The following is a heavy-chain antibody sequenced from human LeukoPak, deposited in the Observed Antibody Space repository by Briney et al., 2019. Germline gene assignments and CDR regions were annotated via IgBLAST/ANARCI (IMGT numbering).Heavy chain of an antibody. CDR3: VAGYCSGTSCSTFFGMDV. CDR2: ITSSSSI. Sequence: SGGSLRLSCAASGFTFSSYNMNWVRQAPGKGLEWVSSITSSSSIYYADSVKGRFTISRDNAKSSLYLQMNSLGAEDTAVYYCVAGYCSGTSCSTFFGMDVWGQGTTVTVSS. CDR1: GFTFSSYN. J-gene: IGHJ6*02. D-gene: IGHD2-2*03. V-gene: IGHV3-21*01.